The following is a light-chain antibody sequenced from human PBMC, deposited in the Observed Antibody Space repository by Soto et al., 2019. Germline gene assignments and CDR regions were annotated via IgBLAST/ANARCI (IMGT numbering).Light chain of an antibody. CDR3: QQYNTYGLT. CDR1: QSVGNS. V-gene: IGKV1-5*01. J-gene: IGKJ4*02. CDR2: DAS. Sequence: DIQMTQSPSTLSASVWDRVSMTFLASQSVGNSLAWYQQRPGKAPKLLIFDASTLESGVPSKFSGSGSDTEFTFTISSLQPDDSATYYCQQYNTYGLTFGGGTKVDNK.